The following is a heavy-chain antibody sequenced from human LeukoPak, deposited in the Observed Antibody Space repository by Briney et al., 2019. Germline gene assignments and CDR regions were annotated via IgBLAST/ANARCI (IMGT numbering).Heavy chain of an antibody. CDR2: ISNNGGRT. D-gene: IGHD2/OR15-2a*01. CDR3: ARDEDTSALSEY. J-gene: IGHJ4*02. V-gene: IGHV3-23*01. CDR1: GFSFSSNT. Sequence: PGGSLRLSCAGSGFSFSSNTMSWVRQAPGRGLEWVSAISNNGGRTDYADFVKGRFTISRDNSKSTLYLHMDSLRAEDTAVYYCARDEDTSALSEYWGQGTLVTVSS.